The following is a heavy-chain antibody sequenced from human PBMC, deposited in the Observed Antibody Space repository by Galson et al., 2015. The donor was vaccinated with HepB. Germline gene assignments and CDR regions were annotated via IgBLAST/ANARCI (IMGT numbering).Heavy chain of an antibody. CDR2: ISSSSSYT. Sequence: SLRLSCAASGFTFSDYYMSWIRQAPGKGLEWVSYISSSSSYTNYADSVKGRFTISRDNAKNSLYLQMNSLRAEDTAVYYCAREDYGDYDYYYGMDVWGQGTTVTVSS. J-gene: IGHJ6*02. V-gene: IGHV3-11*05. CDR3: AREDYGDYDYYYGMDV. CDR1: GFTFSDYY. D-gene: IGHD4-17*01.